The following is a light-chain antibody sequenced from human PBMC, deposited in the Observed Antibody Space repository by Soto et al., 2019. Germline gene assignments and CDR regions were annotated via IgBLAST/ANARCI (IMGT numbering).Light chain of an antibody. CDR1: QSVGSF. CDR2: DAT. V-gene: IGKV3-11*01. Sequence: EIVLTQSPATLSLFPGERATLSCRASQSVGSFLAWYQQRPGQAPRLLIYDATNRATGIPARFSGSGSGTDFALTISSLEPGDFADYYCQQRSSWPLTFGGGTKVEIK. J-gene: IGKJ4*01. CDR3: QQRSSWPLT.